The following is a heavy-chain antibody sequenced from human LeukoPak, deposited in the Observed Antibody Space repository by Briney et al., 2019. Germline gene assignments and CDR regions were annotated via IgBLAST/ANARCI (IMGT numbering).Heavy chain of an antibody. CDR3: ARGTALSSPLEY. Sequence: ASVKVSCKASGFTFSNYDINWVRQAPGQGLEWMGWLNPKSGDTGCAQKFQGRVAMTRNTSISTAYMEASSLTSEDTAVYYCARGTALSSPLEYWGQGTLVTVSS. CDR2: LNPKSGDT. V-gene: IGHV1-8*01. CDR1: GFTFSNYD. D-gene: IGHD2-21*02. J-gene: IGHJ4*02.